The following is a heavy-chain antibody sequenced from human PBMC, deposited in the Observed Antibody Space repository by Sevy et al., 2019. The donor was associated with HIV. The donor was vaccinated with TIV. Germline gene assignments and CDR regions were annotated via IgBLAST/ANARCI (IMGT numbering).Heavy chain of an antibody. CDR3: ARFVGYCSGGRCSIIDF. CDR1: GFSLSDHA. J-gene: IGHJ4*02. V-gene: IGHV3-30*04. Sequence: GGSLRLSCAASGFSLSDHAVSWVRQTPGKGLEWLAVIKYNGRKQYYADSVKGRFTISKDDSNNTLYLQLNSLIAEDKAVYYCARFVGYCSGGRCSIIDFWGQGTLVTVSS. CDR2: IKYNGRKQ. D-gene: IGHD2-15*01.